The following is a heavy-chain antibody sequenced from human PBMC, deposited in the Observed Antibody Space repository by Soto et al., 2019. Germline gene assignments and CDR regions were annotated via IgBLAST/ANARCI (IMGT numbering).Heavy chain of an antibody. D-gene: IGHD6-13*01. CDR2: ISYDGSNK. CDR3: ARETGSSSWYRGYFDY. Sequence: QVQLVESGGGVVQPGRSLRLSCAASGFTFSSYAMHWVRQAPGKGLEGVAVISYDGSNKYYADSVKGRFTISRDNSKNTLYLQMNSLRAEDTAVYYCARETGSSSWYRGYFDYWGQGTLVTVSS. CDR1: GFTFSSYA. V-gene: IGHV3-30-3*01. J-gene: IGHJ4*02.